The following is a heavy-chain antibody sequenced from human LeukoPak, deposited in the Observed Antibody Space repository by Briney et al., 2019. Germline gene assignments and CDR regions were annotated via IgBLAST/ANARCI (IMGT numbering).Heavy chain of an antibody. Sequence: ASVKVSCKASVYTVTSYGISWVRQAPGQGLEGMGGISIYNGKTNYAQKLRGRVTMTTDTSTSTAFTELRSLRSDDTPVYYCAKVFSAATGKYYFDHWGQGTLVTVSS. V-gene: IGHV1-18*01. CDR1: VYTVTSYG. D-gene: IGHD2-15*01. CDR3: AKVFSAATGKYYFDH. CDR2: ISIYNGKT. J-gene: IGHJ4*02.